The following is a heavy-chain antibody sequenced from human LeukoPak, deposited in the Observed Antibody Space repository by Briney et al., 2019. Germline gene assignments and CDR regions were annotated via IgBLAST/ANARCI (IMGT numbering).Heavy chain of an antibody. J-gene: IGHJ4*02. CDR1: GFTFDDYG. D-gene: IGHD3-22*01. Sequence: RTGGSLRLSCAASGFTFDDYGMSWVRQAPGKGLEWVSGINWNGGSTGYADSVKGRFTISRDNAKNSLYLQMNSLRAEDTALYYCARDSVELTMIVGLPAYWGQGTLVTVSS. CDR3: ARDSVELTMIVGLPAY. CDR2: INWNGGST. V-gene: IGHV3-20*04.